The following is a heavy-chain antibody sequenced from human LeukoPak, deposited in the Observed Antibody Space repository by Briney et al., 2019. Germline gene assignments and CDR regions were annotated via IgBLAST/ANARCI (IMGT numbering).Heavy chain of an antibody. CDR2: ISSGSSTI. CDR3: AKDRRAIFGVVLDY. J-gene: IGHJ4*02. CDR1: GFTFSSYS. V-gene: IGHV3-48*01. D-gene: IGHD3-3*01. Sequence: GGSLRLSRAASGFTFSSYSMNWVRQAPRKGLEWVSYISSGSSTIYYADSVKGRFTISRDNAKNSLYLQMNSLRAEDTAVYYCAKDRRAIFGVVLDYWGQGTLVTVSS.